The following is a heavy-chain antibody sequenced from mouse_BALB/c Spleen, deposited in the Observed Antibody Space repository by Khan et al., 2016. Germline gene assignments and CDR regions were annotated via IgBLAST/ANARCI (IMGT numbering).Heavy chain of an antibody. CDR3: AGYYDHFFDY. D-gene: IGHD2-3*01. J-gene: IGHJ2*01. CDR2: ISNSGST. CDR1: GDSITSGN. V-gene: IGHV3-8*02. Sequence: VQLQQSGPSLVKPSQTLSLTCSVTGDSITSGNWNWIRKFPGNKLEYMGDISNSGSTYYKPSLKSRLSITRDTSKSQYYLQLHSVTTVDTATYYCAGYYDHFFDYWGQGTTLTVSS.